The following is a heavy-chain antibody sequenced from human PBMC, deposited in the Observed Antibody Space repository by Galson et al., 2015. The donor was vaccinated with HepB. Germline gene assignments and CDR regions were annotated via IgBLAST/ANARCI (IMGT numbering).Heavy chain of an antibody. Sequence: SVKVSCKASGYTFTGYYMHWVRQAPGQGLEWMGWINPNSGGTNYAQKFQGWVTMTRDTSISTAYMELSRLRSDDTAVYYCARDAGLWSGYYSYYYYYGMDVWGQGTTVTVSS. CDR1: GYTFTGYY. D-gene: IGHD3-3*01. CDR2: INPNSGGT. CDR3: ARDAGLWSGYYSYYYYYGMDV. V-gene: IGHV1-2*04. J-gene: IGHJ6*02.